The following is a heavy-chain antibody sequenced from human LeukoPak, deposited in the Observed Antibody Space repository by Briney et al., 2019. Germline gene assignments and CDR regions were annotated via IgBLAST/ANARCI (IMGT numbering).Heavy chain of an antibody. D-gene: IGHD1-7*01. Sequence: PSETLSLICAVYGGSFREYYWTWIRQSPGKGLEWIGEITHRGSTNSNLSLENRVTISVDTSKNQFSLKLSSVTAADTAVYYCARGVRGTSTWNSYYSYYYMDVWGKGTTVTVSS. J-gene: IGHJ6*03. CDR3: ARGVRGTSTWNSYYSYYYMDV. CDR1: GGSFREYY. CDR2: ITHRGST. V-gene: IGHV4-34*01.